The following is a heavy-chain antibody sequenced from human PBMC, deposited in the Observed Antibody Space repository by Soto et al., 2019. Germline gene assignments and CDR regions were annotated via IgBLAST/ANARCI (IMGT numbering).Heavy chain of an antibody. J-gene: IGHJ4*02. Sequence: QVQLEQSGSEVKKSGSSVKVSCKASGYSFSSHAITWVRQAPGQGLEWMGGIIPVFGTPSYAQKFQGRVTISSDKSTNTSYLELMSLRSEDTAVYYCARGGALSTSWYWGDGLDSWGQGTHVTVSS. CDR1: GYSFSSHA. D-gene: IGHD6-13*01. CDR2: IIPVFGTP. V-gene: IGHV1-69*06. CDR3: ARGGALSTSWYWGDGLDS.